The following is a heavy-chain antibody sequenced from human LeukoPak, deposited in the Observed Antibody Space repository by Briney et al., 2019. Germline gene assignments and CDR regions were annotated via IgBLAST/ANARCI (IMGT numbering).Heavy chain of an antibody. CDR2: ISGIGGST. Sequence: GGSLRLSCAASGFTFSSYAMTWVRQAPGKGLEWVSGISGIGGSTYYADSVKGRFTISRDNPKNTLYLQINSLRVEDTAVYYCAKVDGDYEFDYWGQGTLVTVSS. D-gene: IGHD4-17*01. V-gene: IGHV3-23*01. CDR1: GFTFSSYA. CDR3: AKVDGDYEFDY. J-gene: IGHJ4*02.